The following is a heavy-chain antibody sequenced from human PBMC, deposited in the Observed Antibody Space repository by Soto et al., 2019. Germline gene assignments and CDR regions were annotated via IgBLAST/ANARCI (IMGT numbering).Heavy chain of an antibody. V-gene: IGHV1-69*12. D-gene: IGHD6-13*01. CDR1: GGTFSSYA. Sequence: QAQLVQSVAEVKKPGSSVKVSCKAYGGTFSSYAISWVRQAPGQGLERMGGLIPIFGTANYAQKFEGRVTTTADESTSTAYMELSSVRSEDTSVYYCAREGRSSWYSVACYLDYWGQGTLVTVSS. J-gene: IGHJ4*02. CDR3: AREGRSSWYSVACYLDY. CDR2: LIPIFGTA.